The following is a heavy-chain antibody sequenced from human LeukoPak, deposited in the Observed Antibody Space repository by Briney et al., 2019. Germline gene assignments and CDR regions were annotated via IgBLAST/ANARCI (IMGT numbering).Heavy chain of an antibody. J-gene: IGHJ6*02. Sequence: SSETLSLTCAVYGGSFSGYYWSWIRQPPGKGLEWIGEINHSGSTNYNPSLKSRVTISVDTSKNQFSLKLSSVTAADTAVYYCASKGYDILTGYYNYYYYGMDVWGQGTTVTVSS. CDR3: ASKGYDILTGYYNYYYYGMDV. D-gene: IGHD3-9*01. V-gene: IGHV4-34*01. CDR2: INHSGST. CDR1: GGSFSGYY.